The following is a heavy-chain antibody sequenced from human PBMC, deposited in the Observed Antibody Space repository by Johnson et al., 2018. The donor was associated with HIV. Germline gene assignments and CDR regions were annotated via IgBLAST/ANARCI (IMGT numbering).Heavy chain of an antibody. CDR3: GRERDGYQAMDAFDI. CDR2: ISFDGSNK. J-gene: IGHJ3*02. V-gene: IGHV3-30-3*01. CDR1: GFTFSSYA. Sequence: QVQLVESGGGVVQPGRSLRLSCAASGFTFSSYAVYWVRQAPGKGLEWVALISFDGSNKNYADSVKGRFPISRDNSKNTLYLQMNSLRAEDMAVYYCGRERDGYQAMDAFDIWGQGTMVTVSS. D-gene: IGHD5-24*01.